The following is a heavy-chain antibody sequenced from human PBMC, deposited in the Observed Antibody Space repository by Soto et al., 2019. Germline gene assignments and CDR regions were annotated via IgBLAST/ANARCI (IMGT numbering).Heavy chain of an antibody. CDR1: GGSFSGYY. CDR2: INHSGST. J-gene: IGHJ4*02. D-gene: IGHD3-10*01. Sequence: PSETLSLTCAVYGGSFSGYYWSWIRQPPGKGLEWIGEINHSGSTNYNPSLKSRVTISVDTSKNQFSLKLSSVTAADTAVYYCAGGVRGASDPPDYWGQGTLVTVSS. V-gene: IGHV4-34*01. CDR3: AGGVRGASDPPDY.